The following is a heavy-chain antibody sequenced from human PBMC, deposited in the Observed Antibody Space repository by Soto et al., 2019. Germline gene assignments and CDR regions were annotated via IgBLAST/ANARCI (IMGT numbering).Heavy chain of an antibody. CDR2: FYYSGGT. D-gene: IGHD6-19*01. J-gene: IGHJ4*02. CDR3: ARGGWNLFDY. V-gene: IGHV4-59*01. Sequence: QVKLQESGPGLVKPSETLSLTCTVSGGSISSYYWSWIRQPPGKGLEWIGYFYYSGGTNYNPTLKSRDTISVDTSKNQFTLKLSSVTAADTAVYYCARGGWNLFDYWGQGNLVTVSS. CDR1: GGSISSYY.